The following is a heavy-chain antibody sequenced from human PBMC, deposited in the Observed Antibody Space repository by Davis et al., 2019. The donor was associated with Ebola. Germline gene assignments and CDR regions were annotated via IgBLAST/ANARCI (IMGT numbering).Heavy chain of an antibody. V-gene: IGHV3-7*01. Sequence: GESLKISCAASGFTFNSDWMTWVRQILGKGLEWVATIKPDGTEKYYVDSVKGRFSISRDNTKNTLYLQMYSLRAEDTAVYYCARGERTVTTPLAYWGQGALVTVSS. CDR2: IKPDGTEK. CDR3: ARGERTVTTPLAY. J-gene: IGHJ4*02. D-gene: IGHD4-11*01. CDR1: GFTFNSDW.